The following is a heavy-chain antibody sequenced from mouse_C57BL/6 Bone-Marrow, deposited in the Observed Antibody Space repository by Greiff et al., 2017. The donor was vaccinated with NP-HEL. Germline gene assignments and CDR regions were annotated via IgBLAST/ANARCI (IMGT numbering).Heavy chain of an antibody. CDR3: ARSYYGSSYRYFDG. Sequence: EVKLVESGPGLAKPSQTLSLTCSVTGYSITSDYWNWIRKFPGNKLEYMGYISYSGSTYYNPSLNSRISITRDTAKNQYYLQLNSVTTEDTATYYCARSYYGSSYRYFDGWGTGTTGTVSS. J-gene: IGHJ1*03. CDR1: GYSITSDY. D-gene: IGHD1-1*01. V-gene: IGHV3-8*01. CDR2: ISYSGST.